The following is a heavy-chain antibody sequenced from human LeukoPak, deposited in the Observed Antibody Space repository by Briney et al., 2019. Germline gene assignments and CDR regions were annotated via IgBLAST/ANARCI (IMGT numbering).Heavy chain of an antibody. CDR1: GFTFSDDP. CDR2: IRSSGYPI. J-gene: IGHJ4*02. Sequence: GGSLRLSCAASGFTFSDDPMNWVRQAPGKGLEWASYIRSSGYPIHYADSVKGRFTISRDNAKSSVYLQMNSLRDEDTAVYYCVRDPDALDYWGQGTLVTVSS. CDR3: VRDPDALDY. V-gene: IGHV3-48*02.